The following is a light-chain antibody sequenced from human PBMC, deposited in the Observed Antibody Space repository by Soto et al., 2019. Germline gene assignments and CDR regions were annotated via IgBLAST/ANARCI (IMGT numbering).Light chain of an antibody. Sequence: QSALTQPASVSGSPGQSITISCTGTSSDVGSYNLVSWYQQHPGKAPKLMIYEGSKRPSGVSNRFSGSKSGNTASLTISGLQAEDEAAYYCCSYAGSTTGVVFGGGTKVTVL. CDR3: CSYAGSTTGVV. CDR2: EGS. J-gene: IGLJ2*01. V-gene: IGLV2-23*01. CDR1: SSDVGSYNL.